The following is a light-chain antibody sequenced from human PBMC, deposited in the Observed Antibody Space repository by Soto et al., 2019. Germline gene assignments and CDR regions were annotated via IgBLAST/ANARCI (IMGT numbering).Light chain of an antibody. V-gene: IGLV7-46*01. J-gene: IGLJ1*01. Sequence: QAVVTQEPSLTVSPGGTVTLTCGSSTGAVTSGHYPYWFQQKPGQAPRTLIHDTSNKHSWTPARFSGSLLGGKAALTLSGAQPEDEAEYYCLLSYSGARGVFGTGTKLTVL. CDR3: LLSYSGARGV. CDR1: TGAVTSGHY. CDR2: DTS.